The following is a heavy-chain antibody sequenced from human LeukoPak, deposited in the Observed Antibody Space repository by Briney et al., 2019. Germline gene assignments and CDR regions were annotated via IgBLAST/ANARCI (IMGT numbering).Heavy chain of an antibody. J-gene: IGHJ3*02. CDR2: ISSSGSTI. CDR3: ATYYYDSSAQRGDDAFDI. D-gene: IGHD3-22*01. V-gene: IGHV3-48*03. Sequence: GRFLRLSCAASEFTFSSYEMNWVRQAPGKGLEWVSYISSSGSTIYYADSVKGRFTVSRDNAKKSLYLQMNSLRAEDTAIYYCATYYYDSSAQRGDDAFDIWGQGTMVTVSS. CDR1: EFTFSSYE.